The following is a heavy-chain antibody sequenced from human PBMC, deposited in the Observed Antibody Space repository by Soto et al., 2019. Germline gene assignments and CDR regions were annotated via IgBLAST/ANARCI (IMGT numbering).Heavy chain of an antibody. D-gene: IGHD4-17*01. J-gene: IGHJ5*02. CDR3: AKDPSYGGNSDWFDP. V-gene: IGHV3-23*01. CDR1: GFTFSSYA. CDR2: ISGSGGST. Sequence: PGGSLRLSCAASGFTFSSYAMSWVRQAPGKGLEWVSAISGSGGSTYYADSVKGRFTISRDNSKNTLYLQMNSLRAEDTAVYYCAKDPSYGGNSDWFDPWGQGTLVTVSS.